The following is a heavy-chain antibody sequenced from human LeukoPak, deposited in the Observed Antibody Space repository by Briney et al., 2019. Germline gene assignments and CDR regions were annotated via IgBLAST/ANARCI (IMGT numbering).Heavy chain of an antibody. J-gene: IGHJ5*02. CDR3: ARDYFSSGFGRFFDP. D-gene: IGHD6-19*01. CDR2: INPNSGGT. CDR1: GYTFTGYY. V-gene: IGHV1-2*02. Sequence: GASVKVSCKASGYTFTGYYMHWVRQAPGQGLEWMGWINPNSGGTNYAQKFQDRLTMTRDTSITTAYLELSRLRSDDTAFYYCARDYFSSGFGRFFDPWGQGTLVTVSS.